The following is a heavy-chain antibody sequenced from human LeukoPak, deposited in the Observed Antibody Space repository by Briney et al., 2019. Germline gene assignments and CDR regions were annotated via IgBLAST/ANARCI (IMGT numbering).Heavy chain of an antibody. CDR1: GFTFTDYW. V-gene: IGHV3-7*01. Sequence: GGSLRLSCAASGFTFTDYWMSWVRQAPGKGLEWVANIKRDGSEKYYVDSVKGRFTISRDNAKNSLYLQMNSLRTEDAAVYYCARGRGSWYGVYFDYWGQGTLVTVSS. J-gene: IGHJ4*02. CDR3: ARGRGSWYGVYFDY. D-gene: IGHD6-13*01. CDR2: IKRDGSEK.